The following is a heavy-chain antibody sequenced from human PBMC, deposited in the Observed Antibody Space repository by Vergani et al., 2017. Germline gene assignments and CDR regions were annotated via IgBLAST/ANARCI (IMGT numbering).Heavy chain of an antibody. J-gene: IGHJ6*03. Sequence: QVQLVQSGAEVKKPGSSVKVSCKASGGTFSSYAISWVRQAPGQGLEWMGGIIPIFGTANYAQKFQGRVTIPADESTSTAYMGLSSLRSEDTAVYYCARGSSYRSEGYYYYMDVWGKGTTVTVSS. V-gene: IGHV1-69*01. CDR2: IIPIFGTA. CDR3: ARGSSYRSEGYYYYMDV. D-gene: IGHD1-26*01. CDR1: GGTFSSYA.